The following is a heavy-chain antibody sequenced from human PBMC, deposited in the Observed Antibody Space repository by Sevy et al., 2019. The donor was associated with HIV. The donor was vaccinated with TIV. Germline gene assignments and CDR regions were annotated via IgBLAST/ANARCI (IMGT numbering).Heavy chain of an antibody. CDR1: GFTFSSYS. D-gene: IGHD2-2*01. CDR2: ISGISNYI. Sequence: GGSLRLSCAASGFTFSSYSMNWVRQAPGKGLEWVSSISGISNYIYYADSVKGRFTISRDNAKSSLYLQMNSLRAEVTAVYYCARTGCSITSCLTADAFDIWGQGTLVTVSS. CDR3: ARTGCSITSCLTADAFDI. V-gene: IGHV3-21*06. J-gene: IGHJ3*02.